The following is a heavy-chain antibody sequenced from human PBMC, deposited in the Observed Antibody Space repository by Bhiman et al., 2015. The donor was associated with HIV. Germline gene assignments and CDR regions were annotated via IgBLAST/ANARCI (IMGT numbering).Heavy chain of an antibody. D-gene: IGHD2-2*01. CDR2: ISFDGNSR. J-gene: IGHJ3*02. V-gene: IGHV3-30*04. CDR3: ARAGIVVLPAGAFDI. Sequence: QVRLVASGGGVVQPGRSLRLSCAATGFSLRTYGMHWVRQAPGKGLEWVAVISFDGNSRYYADSVKGRFTISRDNSKNTLYLQMNSLRVEDAAVYYCARAGIVVLPAGAFDIWGQGTLVTVSS. CDR1: GFSLRTYG.